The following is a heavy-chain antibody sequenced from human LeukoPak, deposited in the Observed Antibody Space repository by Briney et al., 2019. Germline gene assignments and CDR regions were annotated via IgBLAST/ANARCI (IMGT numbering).Heavy chain of an antibody. CDR3: ARGILHGDYYLGY. J-gene: IGHJ4*02. CDR2: MNPNSGNT. D-gene: IGHD4-17*01. Sequence: ASVKVSCKASGYTFTSYDINWVRQATGQGLEWMGWMNPNSGNTGYAQKFQGRVTMTRNTSISTAYMELRSLRSDDTAVYYCARGILHGDYYLGYWGQGTLVTVSS. CDR1: GYTFTSYD. V-gene: IGHV1-8*01.